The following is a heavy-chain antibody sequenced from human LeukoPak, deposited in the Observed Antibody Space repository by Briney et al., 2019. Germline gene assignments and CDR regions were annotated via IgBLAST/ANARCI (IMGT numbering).Heavy chain of an antibody. V-gene: IGHV3-7*01. D-gene: IGHD2-2*01. CDR3: ARDTSPEVVATATYFDAFDM. CDR2: INQDGSVK. Sequence: GRSLRLSCAASGFTFSSYAMHWVRQAPGKGLEWVANINQDGSVKYYVDSLKGRFTISRDNAKNSLFLQMDSLRAEDTAMYFCARDTSPEVVATATYFDAFDMWGQGTMVTVSS. CDR1: GFTFSSYA. J-gene: IGHJ3*02.